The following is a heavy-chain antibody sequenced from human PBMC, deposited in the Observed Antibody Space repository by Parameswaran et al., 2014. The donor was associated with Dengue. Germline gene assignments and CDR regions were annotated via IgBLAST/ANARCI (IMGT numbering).Heavy chain of an antibody. CDR2: INHSGST. D-gene: IGHD1-26*01. Sequence: SETPLTCAVYGGSFSGYYWSWIRQPPGKGLEWIGEINHSGSTNYNPSLKSRVTISVDTSKNQFSLKLSSVTAADTAVYYCARAAGSGSYPFDYWGQGTLVTVSS. CDR1: GGSFSGYY. CDR3: ARAAGSGSYPFDY. V-gene: IGHV4-34*01. J-gene: IGHJ4*02.